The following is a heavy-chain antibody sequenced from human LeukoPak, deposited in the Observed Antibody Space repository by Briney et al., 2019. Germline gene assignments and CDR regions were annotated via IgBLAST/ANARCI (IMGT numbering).Heavy chain of an antibody. Sequence: GGSLRLSCAASGFTFSSYSMNWVRQAPGKGLEWVSAISGSGGSTYYADSVKGRFTISRDNSKNTLYLQMNSLRAEDTAVYYCAKDRVNYYDSSGYYFPPGYWGQGTLVTVSS. CDR1: GFTFSSYS. CDR3: AKDRVNYYDSSGYYFPPGY. D-gene: IGHD3-22*01. CDR2: ISGSGGST. V-gene: IGHV3-23*01. J-gene: IGHJ4*02.